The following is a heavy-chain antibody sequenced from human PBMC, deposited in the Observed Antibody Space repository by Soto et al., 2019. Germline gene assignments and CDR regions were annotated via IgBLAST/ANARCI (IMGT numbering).Heavy chain of an antibody. Sequence: SVQVSGKASVGTFSSYAISWLRQAPVQVLDWMGGIIPIFGTANYAQKFQGRVTITADESTSTAYMELSSLRSEDTAVYYCARGPGEYYDSSGYYYYFDYWGQGTLVTVSS. J-gene: IGHJ4*02. CDR1: VGTFSSYA. CDR3: ARGPGEYYDSSGYYYYFDY. CDR2: IIPIFGTA. V-gene: IGHV1-69*13. D-gene: IGHD3-22*01.